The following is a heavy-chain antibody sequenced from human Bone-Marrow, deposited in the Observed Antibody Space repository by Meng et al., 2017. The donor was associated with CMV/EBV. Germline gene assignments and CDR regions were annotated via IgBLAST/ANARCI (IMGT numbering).Heavy chain of an antibody. CDR1: GGSCSGYY. CDR2: INHSGST. V-gene: IGHV4-34*01. Sequence: QVQLQQWGAGLSMPSRTLSLTFAVYGGSCSGYYWIWIRQPPGKGLEWIGEINHSGSTNYNPSLNSRVTISVDTSKNQFSLKLSSVTAADTAVYYCARRLRGTGPKYFQHWGQGTLVTVSS. CDR3: ARRLRGTGPKYFQH. J-gene: IGHJ1*01. D-gene: IGHD3/OR15-3a*01.